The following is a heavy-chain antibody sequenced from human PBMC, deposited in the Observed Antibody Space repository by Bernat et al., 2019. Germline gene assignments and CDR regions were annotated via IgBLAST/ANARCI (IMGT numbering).Heavy chain of an antibody. V-gene: IGHV3-30-3*01. CDR3: ATLTTVTTIH. CDR1: GFTFSSYA. Sequence: QVQLVESGGGVVQPGRSLRLSCAASGFTFSSYAMHWVRQAPGKGLEWVAVISYDGSNKYYADSVKGRFTISRDNSKNTLYLQMNSLRAEDTAVYYCATLTTVTTIHWGQGTLVTVSS. J-gene: IGHJ4*02. CDR2: ISYDGSNK. D-gene: IGHD4-17*01.